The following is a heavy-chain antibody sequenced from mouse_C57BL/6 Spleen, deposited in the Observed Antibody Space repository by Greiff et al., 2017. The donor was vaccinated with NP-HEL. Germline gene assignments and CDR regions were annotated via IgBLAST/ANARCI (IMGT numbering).Heavy chain of an antibody. Sequence: EVKLVESGGGLVRPGGSLKLSCAASGFPFSGYTMSWVRQTPEKRLGWVATISGGGGNTYYPDSVKGRFTISRDNAKNTLYLQMSSLRSEDTALYYCARHDYYDYGGYAMDYWGQGTSVTVSS. D-gene: IGHD2-4*01. CDR2: ISGGGGNT. CDR1: GFPFSGYT. V-gene: IGHV5-9*01. J-gene: IGHJ4*01. CDR3: ARHDYYDYGGYAMDY.